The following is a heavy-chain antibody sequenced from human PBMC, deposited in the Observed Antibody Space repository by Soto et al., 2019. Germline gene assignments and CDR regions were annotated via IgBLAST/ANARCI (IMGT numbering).Heavy chain of an antibody. CDR3: ARLGWGNGDSDY. D-gene: IGHD2-21*01. Sequence: QLQLQESGPGLVKSSETLSLTCTVSGGSISKSNYFWGWIRQAPGKGLEWIASILYSGTTSYNSSLKSRVAISVDTSKNQFSLKLNSVTAADPAVYYCARLGWGNGDSDYWGQGTLVTVSS. CDR1: GGSISKSNYF. CDR2: ILYSGTT. V-gene: IGHV4-39*01. J-gene: IGHJ4*02.